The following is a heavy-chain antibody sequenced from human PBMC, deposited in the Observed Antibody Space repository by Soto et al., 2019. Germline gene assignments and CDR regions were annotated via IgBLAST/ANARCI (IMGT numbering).Heavy chain of an antibody. V-gene: IGHV3-30*18. CDR1: GFTFSSYG. Sequence: PGGSLRLSCAASGFTFSSYGMHWVRQAPGKGLEWVAVISYDGSNKYYADSVKGRFTISRDNSKNTLYLQMNSLRAEDTAVYYCAKDSRDLSTRYRIAAAGTFDYWGQGTLVTVSS. J-gene: IGHJ4*02. CDR3: AKDSRDLSTRYRIAAAGTFDY. CDR2: ISYDGSNK. D-gene: IGHD6-13*01.